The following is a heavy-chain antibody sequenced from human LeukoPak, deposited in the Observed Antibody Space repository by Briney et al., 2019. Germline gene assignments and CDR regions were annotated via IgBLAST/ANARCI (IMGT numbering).Heavy chain of an antibody. J-gene: IGHJ4*02. Sequence: GGSLRLSCAASGFTFSSYAMSWVRQAPGKGLEWIARIRSKGDGGTTDYAAPVKDRFTISRDDSANTLYLQMNSLETEDTGIYYCTADHYNWGQGTLVTVSS. CDR2: IRSKGDGGTT. CDR1: GFTFSSYA. D-gene: IGHD3-10*01. CDR3: TADHYN. V-gene: IGHV3-15*01.